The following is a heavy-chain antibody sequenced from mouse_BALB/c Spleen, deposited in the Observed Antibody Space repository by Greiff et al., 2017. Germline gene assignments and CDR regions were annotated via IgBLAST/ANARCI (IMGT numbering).Heavy chain of an antibody. V-gene: IGHV5-9-3*01. D-gene: IGHD3-2*01. CDR3: ARVLDSSGYVAAY. J-gene: IGHJ3*01. CDR1: GFTFSSYA. CDR2: ISSGGSYT. Sequence: EVKLMESGGGLVKPGGSLKLSCAASGFTFSSYAMSWVRQTPEKRLEWVATISSGGSYTYYPDSVKGRFTISRDNAKNTLYLQMSSLRSEDTAMYYCARVLDSSGYVAAYWGQGTLVTVSA.